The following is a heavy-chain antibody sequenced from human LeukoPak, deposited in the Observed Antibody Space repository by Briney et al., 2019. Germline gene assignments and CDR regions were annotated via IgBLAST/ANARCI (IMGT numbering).Heavy chain of an antibody. Sequence: GESLQISCKGPGYSFTSYWIGWVRQMPGKGLEWMGIIYPGDSDTRYSPSFQGQVTISADKSISTAYLQWSSLKASDTAMYYCVAISGWYGFDYWGQGTLVTVSS. CDR1: GYSFTSYW. J-gene: IGHJ4*02. CDR3: VAISGWYGFDY. CDR2: IYPGDSDT. V-gene: IGHV5-51*01. D-gene: IGHD6-19*01.